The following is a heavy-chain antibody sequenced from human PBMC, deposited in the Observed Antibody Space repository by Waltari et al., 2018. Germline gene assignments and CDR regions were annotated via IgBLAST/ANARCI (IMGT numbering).Heavy chain of an antibody. V-gene: IGHV3-23*01. J-gene: IGHJ4*02. D-gene: IGHD3-10*01. CDR1: GFTFSSYA. CDR2: ISGSGGST. Sequence: EVQLLESGGGLVQPGGSLRLSCAASGFTFSSYAMSWVRQAPGKGLEWVSAISGSGGSTYYADSVKGRFTISRDNSKNTLYLQMNSLRAEDTAVYYCAKDRNTVLLLFGEFPYWGQGTLVTVSS. CDR3: AKDRNTVLLLFGEFPY.